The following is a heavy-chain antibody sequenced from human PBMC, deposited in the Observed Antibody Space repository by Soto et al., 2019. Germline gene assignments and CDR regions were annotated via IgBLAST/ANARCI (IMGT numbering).Heavy chain of an antibody. J-gene: IGHJ4*02. CDR2: IDYSGNT. CDR3: ARYYGDYKNYFDY. V-gene: IGHV4-39*01. CDR1: GGAISSSHNF. D-gene: IGHD4-17*01. Sequence: QLQMQESGPGLVKPSETLSLTCSVSGGAISSSHNFWGWIRQPPGKGLELIGSIDYSGNTYNNPSLNSRITLSVDTSKNQFSLKLNSVTAADTAVYYCARYYGDYKNYFDYWGQGTLVTVSS.